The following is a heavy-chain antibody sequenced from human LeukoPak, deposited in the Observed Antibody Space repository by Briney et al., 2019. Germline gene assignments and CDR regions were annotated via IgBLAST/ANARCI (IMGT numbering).Heavy chain of an antibody. J-gene: IGHJ4*02. D-gene: IGHD3-3*01. CDR3: ARGGFWSGSDY. CDR2: IYHSGST. Sequence: SETLSLTCTVSGGSISSGSYYWSWIRQPPGKGLEWIGYIYHSGSTYYNPSLKSRVTISVDRSKNQFSLKLSSVTAADTAVYYCARGGFWSGSDYWGQGTLVTVSS. V-gene: IGHV4-30-2*01. CDR1: GGSISSGSYY.